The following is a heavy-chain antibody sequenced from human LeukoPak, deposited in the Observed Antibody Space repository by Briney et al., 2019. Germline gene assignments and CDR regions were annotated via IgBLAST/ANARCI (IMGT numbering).Heavy chain of an antibody. CDR2: ISGSGGST. CDR1: GFTFCCYA. J-gene: IGHJ4*02. Sequence: PGGSLRLSCAASGFTFCCYAMSWVRQAPGKGLEWVSAISGSGGSTYYADSVKGRFTISRDNSKNTLYLQMNSLRAEDTAVYYCAKVSYDIRSSWYEWCETDFDYWGQGTLVTVSS. CDR3: AKVSYDIRSSWYEWCETDFDY. D-gene: IGHD6-13*01. V-gene: IGHV3-23*01.